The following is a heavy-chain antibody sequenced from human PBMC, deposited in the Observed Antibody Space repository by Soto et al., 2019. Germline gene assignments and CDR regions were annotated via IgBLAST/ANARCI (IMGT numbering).Heavy chain of an antibody. CDR2: ISSNGGTT. CDR3: ARRVSGNYDY. J-gene: IGHJ4*02. CDR1: GFTFSSYD. V-gene: IGHV3-64*01. D-gene: IGHD1-7*01. Sequence: EVQLEESGGGMVQPGGSLRLSCVASGFTFSSYDMHWVRQAPGKGLEYVSSISSNGGTTYYGNSVKGRFTISRDNSKNTLYLQMGSLRAKDMAVYYCARRVSGNYDYWGQGTLVTVSS.